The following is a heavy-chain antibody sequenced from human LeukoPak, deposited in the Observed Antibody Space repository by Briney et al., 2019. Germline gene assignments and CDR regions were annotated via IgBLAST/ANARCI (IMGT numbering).Heavy chain of an antibody. D-gene: IGHD5-18*01. CDR2: IGAYNGNT. CDR1: GYTFSSYH. CDR3: ARAPMVTTLYYFDY. J-gene: IGHJ4*02. V-gene: IGHV1-18*04. Sequence: ASVKVSCKASGYTFSSYHLHWVRQAPGQGLEWMGWIGAYNGNTNYAQKLQGRVTMTTDTSTSTAYMELRSLRSDDTAVYYCARAPMVTTLYYFDYWGQGTLVTVSS.